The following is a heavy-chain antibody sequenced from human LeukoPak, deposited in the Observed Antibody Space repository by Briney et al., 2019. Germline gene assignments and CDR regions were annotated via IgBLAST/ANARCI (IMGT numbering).Heavy chain of an antibody. J-gene: IGHJ4*02. CDR3: AKDNVAAAGRYFDY. Sequence: PGRSLRLSCAASGFTFSSYGMHWVRQAPGKGLEWVAVIWYDGSNKYYTDSVKGRFTISRDNSKNTLYLQMNSLRAEDTAVYYCAKDNVAAAGRYFDYWGQGTLVTVSS. CDR2: IWYDGSNK. D-gene: IGHD6-13*01. CDR1: GFTFSSYG. V-gene: IGHV3-30*18.